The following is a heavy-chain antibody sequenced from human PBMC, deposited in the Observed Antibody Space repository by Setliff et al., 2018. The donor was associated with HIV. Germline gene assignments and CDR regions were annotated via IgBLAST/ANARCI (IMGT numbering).Heavy chain of an antibody. CDR3: ARGLNYYGSGSYFPLGY. D-gene: IGHD3-10*01. V-gene: IGHV4-34*01. J-gene: IGHJ4*02. CDR1: GGSFNDYY. Sequence: SETLSLTCAVYGGSFNDYYWTWIRQPPGRGLEWIGEIDHSGSNKYNASLKSRVTISIDTSKNQISMKLSYVTAADTAVYYCARGLNYYGSGSYFPLGYWGQGTLVTVSS. CDR2: IDHSGSN.